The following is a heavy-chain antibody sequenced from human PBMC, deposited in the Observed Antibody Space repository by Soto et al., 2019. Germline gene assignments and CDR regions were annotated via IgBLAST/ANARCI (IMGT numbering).Heavy chain of an antibody. CDR1: GGSFSGYY. CDR3: APDYGDYAFDY. V-gene: IGHV4-34*01. J-gene: IGHJ4*02. Sequence: SETLSLTCAVYGGSFSGYYWSWIRQPPGKGLEWIGEINHSGSTNYNPSLTSRVTISVDTSKNQFSLKLSSVTAADTAVYYCAPDYGDYAFDYWGQGTLVTVSS. CDR2: INHSGST. D-gene: IGHD4-17*01.